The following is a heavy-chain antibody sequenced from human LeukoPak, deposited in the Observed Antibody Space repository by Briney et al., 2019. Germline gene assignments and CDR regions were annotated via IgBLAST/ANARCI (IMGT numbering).Heavy chain of an antibody. CDR3: GSSGRSITGTTR. V-gene: IGHV5-51*01. J-gene: IGHJ4*02. CDR1: EYSFTTSW. D-gene: IGHD1-7*01. CDR2: IYPGDSDT. Sequence: PGESLKISCKGSEYSFTTSWIGWRRHWPGKALEWMGIIYPGDSDTRYSPSFQGQVTISADKSISTAYLQWSSLKASDTAMYYCGSSGRSITGTTRWGQGTLVTVSS.